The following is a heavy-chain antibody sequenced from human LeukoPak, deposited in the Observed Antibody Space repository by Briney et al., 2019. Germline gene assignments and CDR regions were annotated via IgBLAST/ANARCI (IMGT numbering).Heavy chain of an antibody. Sequence: ASVKVSCKASGYTFTGYYMHWVRQAPGQGLEWMGWINPNSGGTNYAQKFQGRVTMTRDTSISTAYMELSRLRSDDTAVYYCARDRSPYYYDSSLDAFDIWGQGTMVTVSS. J-gene: IGHJ3*02. CDR2: INPNSGGT. D-gene: IGHD3-22*01. CDR1: GYTFTGYY. CDR3: ARDRSPYYYDSSLDAFDI. V-gene: IGHV1-2*02.